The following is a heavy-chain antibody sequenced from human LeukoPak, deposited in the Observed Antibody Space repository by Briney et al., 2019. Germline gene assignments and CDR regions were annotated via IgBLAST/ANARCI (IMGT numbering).Heavy chain of an antibody. Sequence: ASVKVPCKASGYTFTSYAMHWVRQAPGQRLEWMGWINAGNGNTKYSQKFQGRVTITRDTSASTAYMELSSLRSEDTAVYYCAGVYSGYDSGEFDYWGQGTLVTVSS. CDR2: INAGNGNT. CDR1: GYTFTSYA. CDR3: AGVYSGYDSGEFDY. D-gene: IGHD5-12*01. J-gene: IGHJ4*02. V-gene: IGHV1-3*01.